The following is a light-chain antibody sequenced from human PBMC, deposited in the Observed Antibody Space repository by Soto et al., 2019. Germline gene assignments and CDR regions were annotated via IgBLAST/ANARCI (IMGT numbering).Light chain of an antibody. CDR2: GPS. Sequence: EIVMKQSPATLSVSPGERATLSCRASQSVSSNLAWYQQKPGQAPRLLIYGPSTRATGIPARFSGSGPGTEVTLTISSLQSEDFAVYYCQQYNNLPWTVGRGPKVEI. V-gene: IGKV3-15*01. CDR3: QQYNNLPWT. CDR1: QSVSSN. J-gene: IGKJ1*01.